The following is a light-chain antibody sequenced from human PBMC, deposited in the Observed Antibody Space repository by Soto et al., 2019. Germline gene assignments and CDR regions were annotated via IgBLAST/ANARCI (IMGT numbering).Light chain of an antibody. CDR2: DVS. Sequence: QSALTKPRSVSGSPGQSVTISCTGTSSDVGGYNYVSWYQQHPGKAPKVMIYDVSERPSGVPARFSGSKSGNTASLTISGLQAEDEADYYCCSYAGSPRYVFGTGTKLTVL. J-gene: IGLJ1*01. V-gene: IGLV2-11*01. CDR1: SSDVGGYNY. CDR3: CSYAGSPRYV.